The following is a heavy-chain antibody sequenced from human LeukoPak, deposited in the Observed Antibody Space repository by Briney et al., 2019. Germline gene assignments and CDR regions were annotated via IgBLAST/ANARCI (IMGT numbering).Heavy chain of an antibody. CDR3: ARGGTAWELLPIDY. V-gene: IGHV4-39*07. CDR2: IYYSGST. CDR1: GGSISSSSYY. J-gene: IGHJ4*02. Sequence: SETLSLTCTVSGGSISSSSYYWGWIRQPPGKGLEWIGSIYYSGSTYYNPSLKSRVTISVDTSKNQFSLKLSSVTAADTAVYYCARGGTAWELLPIDYWGQGTLVTVSS. D-gene: IGHD1-26*01.